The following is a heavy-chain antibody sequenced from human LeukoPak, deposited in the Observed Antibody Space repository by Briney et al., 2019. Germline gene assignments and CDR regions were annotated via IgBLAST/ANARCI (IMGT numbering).Heavy chain of an antibody. V-gene: IGHV4-59*01. CDR2: IYYSGST. D-gene: IGHD3-3*01. Sequence: SETLSLTCTVSGGSINSYHWSWIRQPPGKGLEWIGYIYYSGSTNYNPSLKSRLTISVDTSKNQFSLKLSSVTAADTAVYYCARGGGFWSGYYLDYWGQGTLVTVSS. CDR1: GGSINSYH. CDR3: ARGGGFWSGYYLDY. J-gene: IGHJ4*02.